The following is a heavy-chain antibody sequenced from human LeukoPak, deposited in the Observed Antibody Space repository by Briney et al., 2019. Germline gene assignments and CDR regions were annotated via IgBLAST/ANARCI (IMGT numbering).Heavy chain of an antibody. CDR3: ARGIMVYAIYHWYFDL. CDR1: GASISLYY. Sequence: SETLSLTCTVSGASISLYYWSWLRQPPGKGLEWIGYIYYSGTTSYNPSLKSRVTISVDTSKNQFSLRLSSVTAADTAVYYCARGIMVYAIYHWYFDLWGRGTLVTVSS. J-gene: IGHJ2*01. CDR2: IYYSGTT. V-gene: IGHV4-59*01. D-gene: IGHD2-8*01.